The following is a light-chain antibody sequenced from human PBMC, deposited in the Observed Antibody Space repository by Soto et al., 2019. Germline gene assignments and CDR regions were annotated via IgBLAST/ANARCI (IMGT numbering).Light chain of an antibody. Sequence: EIVVTQSPATLSVSPGVRATLSCRASQSVSSNLAWYQQKPGQAPRLLIYGASTRATGIPARFSGSGSGTDFTLTISSLQSADFAVYYCQQYNNWPPYTFGQGTKLEIK. CDR1: QSVSSN. CDR3: QQYNNWPPYT. J-gene: IGKJ2*01. V-gene: IGKV3-15*01. CDR2: GAS.